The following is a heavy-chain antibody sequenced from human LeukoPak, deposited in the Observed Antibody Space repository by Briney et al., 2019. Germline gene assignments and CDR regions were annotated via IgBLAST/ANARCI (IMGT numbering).Heavy chain of an antibody. Sequence: PSETLSLTCTVSGYSISSGYYWGWIRQPPGQGLEWIGSIYHSGSTYYNPSLKSRVTISVDTSKNQFSLKLSSVTAADTAVYYCAREHYDSSGYVIFGYWGQGTLVTVSS. CDR3: AREHYDSSGYVIFGY. CDR1: GYSISSGYY. D-gene: IGHD3-22*01. J-gene: IGHJ4*02. CDR2: IYHSGST. V-gene: IGHV4-38-2*02.